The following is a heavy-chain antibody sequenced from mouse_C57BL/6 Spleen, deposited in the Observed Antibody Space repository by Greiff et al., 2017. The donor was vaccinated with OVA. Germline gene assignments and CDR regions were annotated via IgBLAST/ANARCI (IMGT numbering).Heavy chain of an antibody. CDR2: IHPNSGST. D-gene: IGHD1-1*01. CDR1: GYTFTSYW. Sequence: QVQLQQPGAELVKPGASVKLSCKASGYTFTSYWMHWVKQRPGQGLEWIGMIHPNSGSTNYNEKFKSKATLTVDKSSSTAYMQLSSLTSDHTAVYYCARRGDSYGSSYDYYAMDYWGQGTSVTVSS. V-gene: IGHV1-64*01. J-gene: IGHJ4*01. CDR3: ARRGDSYGSSYDYYAMDY.